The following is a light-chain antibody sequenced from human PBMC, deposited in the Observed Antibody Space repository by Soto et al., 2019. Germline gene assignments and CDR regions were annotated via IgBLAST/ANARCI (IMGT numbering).Light chain of an antibody. J-gene: IGLJ1*01. CDR2: EVT. V-gene: IGLV2-14*01. CDR3: SSYTSSSPYV. CDR1: TSHVGGYEY. Sequence: QSVLTQPASVSGSPGQSITISCSGTTSHVGGYEYVSWYQQHPGKAPKLMIYEVTTRPSGVSNRFSGSKSGTTASLTISGLQAEDEADYYCSSYTSSSPYVFGSGTKV.